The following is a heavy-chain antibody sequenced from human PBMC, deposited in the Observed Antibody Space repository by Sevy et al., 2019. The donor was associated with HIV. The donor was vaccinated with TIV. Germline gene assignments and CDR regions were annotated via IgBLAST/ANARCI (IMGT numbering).Heavy chain of an antibody. D-gene: IGHD3-10*01. Sequence: GGSLRLSCAASGFTVSSNYMSWVRQAPGKGLEWVSVIYSGGSTYYEDSVKGRFTISRENSKTTLYLQMNSLRAEDTAVYYCARGQWFGELLFDYWGQGTLVTVSS. CDR3: ARGQWFGELLFDY. J-gene: IGHJ4*02. V-gene: IGHV3-53*01. CDR1: GFTVSSNY. CDR2: IYSGGST.